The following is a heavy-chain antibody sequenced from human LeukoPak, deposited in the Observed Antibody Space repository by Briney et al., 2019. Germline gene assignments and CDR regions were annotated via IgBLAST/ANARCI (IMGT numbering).Heavy chain of an antibody. V-gene: IGHV3-7*03. CDR2: IKQDGSEK. J-gene: IGHJ3*02. CDR3: AKDIGPGITLGAFDI. Sequence: SGGSLRLSCAASGFTFSSYAMSWVRQAPGKGLEWVANIKQDGSEKYYVDSVKGRFTISRDNAKNSLYLQMNSLRAEDMALYYCAKDIGPGITLGAFDIWGQGTMVTVSS. D-gene: IGHD1-14*01. CDR1: GFTFSSYA.